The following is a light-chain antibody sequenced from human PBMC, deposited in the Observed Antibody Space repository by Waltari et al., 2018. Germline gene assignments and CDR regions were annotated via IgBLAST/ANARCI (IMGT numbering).Light chain of an antibody. J-gene: IGKJ2*01. V-gene: IGKV4-1*01. Sequence: EIVMTQSPDSLAVALGERATINCTSSQSVLKTSNNKNYLTWYQQKPRPPPKLLIYWASTRESGVPDRFSGSGSGTDFTLTISSLQAEDVAVYYCQQYHTTPNTFRQGTHLEIK. CDR2: WAS. CDR1: QSVLKTSNNKNY. CDR3: QQYHTTPNT.